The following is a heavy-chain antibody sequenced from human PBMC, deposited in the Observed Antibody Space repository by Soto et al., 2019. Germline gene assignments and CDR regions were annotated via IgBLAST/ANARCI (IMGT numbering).Heavy chain of an antibody. D-gene: IGHD3-10*01. CDR2: ISSSGATI. V-gene: IGHV3-11*01. J-gene: IGHJ5*02. Sequence: GGSLRLSCAASGFTFSDYYMSWIRQAPGKGLEWISYISSSGATIYYADSVKGRFTTSRDNANNSLFLEMNSLRAEDTAVYYCVRVGYAYGNDPWGQGTLVAVSS. CDR1: GFTFSDYY. CDR3: VRVGYAYGNDP.